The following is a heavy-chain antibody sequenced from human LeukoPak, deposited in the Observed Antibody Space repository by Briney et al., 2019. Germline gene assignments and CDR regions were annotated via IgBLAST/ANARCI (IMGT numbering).Heavy chain of an antibody. CDR1: GFTFSNYA. D-gene: IGHD6-6*01. J-gene: IGHJ5*02. V-gene: IGHV3-23*01. Sequence: GGSLRLSCAASGFTFSNYAMSWVRQAPGKGLEWVSSIISNGGITYYADSVKGRFTVSRDNAKNSLYLQMNSLRAEDTAVYYCAREGSIAARRWFDPWGQGTLVTVSS. CDR3: AREGSIAARRWFDP. CDR2: IISNGGIT.